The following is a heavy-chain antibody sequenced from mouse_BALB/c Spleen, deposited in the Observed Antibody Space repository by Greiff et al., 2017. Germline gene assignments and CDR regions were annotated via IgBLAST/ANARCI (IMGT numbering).Heavy chain of an antibody. Sequence: EVQVVESGGGLVQPGGSLKLSCAASGFTFSSYGMSWVRQTPDKRLELVATINSNGGSTYYPDSVKGRFTISRDNAKNTLYLQMSSLKSEDTAMYYCARDLGGSSYEDAMDYWGQGTSVTVSS. CDR1: GFTFSSYG. CDR2: INSNGGST. D-gene: IGHD1-1*01. V-gene: IGHV5-6-3*01. J-gene: IGHJ4*01. CDR3: ARDLGGSSYEDAMDY.